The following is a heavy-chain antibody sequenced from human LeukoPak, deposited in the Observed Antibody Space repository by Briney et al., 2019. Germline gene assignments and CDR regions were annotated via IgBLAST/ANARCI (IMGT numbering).Heavy chain of an antibody. CDR1: GYSISSGYY. Sequence: PSETLSLTCAVSGYSISSGYYWGWIRQPPGKGLEWIGSIYHSGSTYYNPSLKSRVTISVDTSKNQFSLKLSSVTAADTAVYYCARTLVVTGAFDIWGQGTMVIVSS. CDR3: ARTLVVTGAFDI. D-gene: IGHD6-6*01. J-gene: IGHJ3*02. CDR2: IYHSGST. V-gene: IGHV4-38-2*01.